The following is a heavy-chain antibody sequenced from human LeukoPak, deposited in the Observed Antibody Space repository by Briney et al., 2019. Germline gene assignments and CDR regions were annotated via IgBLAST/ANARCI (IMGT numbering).Heavy chain of an antibody. D-gene: IGHD5-12*01. CDR3: ARYSGYDDAFDI. Sequence: GASLRLSCAASGFTFSSNYMSWVRQAPGKGLEWVSVIYSGGSTYYSDSVKGRFTISRDNSKNTLYLQMNSLRAEDTAVYYCARYSGYDDAFDIWGQGTMVTVSS. CDR2: IYSGGST. V-gene: IGHV3-53*01. J-gene: IGHJ3*02. CDR1: GFTFSSNY.